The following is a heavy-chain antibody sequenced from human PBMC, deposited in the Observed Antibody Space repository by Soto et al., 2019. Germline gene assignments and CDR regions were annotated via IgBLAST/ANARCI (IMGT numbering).Heavy chain of an antibody. Sequence: QVQLVESGGGVVQPGRSLRLSCAASGFTFSSYAMHWVRQAPGKGLELVAVISYDGSDKYYAASVKGRFTISRDNSKDTLNLPMNSLRPDDTAVYYCAKALGELSPESYDYWGQGTLITVSS. CDR3: AKALGELSPESYDY. J-gene: IGHJ4*02. V-gene: IGHV3-30*18. CDR2: ISYDGSDK. D-gene: IGHD3-16*02. CDR1: GFTFSSYA.